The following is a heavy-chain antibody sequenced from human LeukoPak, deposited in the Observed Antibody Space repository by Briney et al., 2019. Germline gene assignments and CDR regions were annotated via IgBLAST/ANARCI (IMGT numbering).Heavy chain of an antibody. CDR3: ARDSPLPYPTVDY. D-gene: IGHD4-17*01. J-gene: IGHJ4*02. CDR1: GFTFSSYE. Sequence: TRGSLRLSCAASGFTFSSYEMNWVRQAPGKGLEWVSYISSSGSTIYYADSVKGRFTISRDNAKNSLYLQMNSLRAEDTAVYYYARDSPLPYPTVDYWGQGTLVTVSS. CDR2: ISSSGSTI. V-gene: IGHV3-48*03.